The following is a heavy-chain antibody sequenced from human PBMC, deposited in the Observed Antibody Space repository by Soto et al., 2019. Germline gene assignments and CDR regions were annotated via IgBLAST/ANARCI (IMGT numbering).Heavy chain of an antibody. Sequence: LSLTCTVSGGSVSSGNYFWSWIRQPPGKGLEWIGYFYYTGSINYNPSLKSRVTISIDASKDQFSLRLSSVTAADTAVYYCARSMFYSDGSNYSPFDYWGQGILVTVSS. J-gene: IGHJ4*02. CDR1: GGSVSSGNYF. D-gene: IGHD3-22*01. CDR2: FYYTGSI. CDR3: ARSMFYSDGSNYSPFDY. V-gene: IGHV4-61*01.